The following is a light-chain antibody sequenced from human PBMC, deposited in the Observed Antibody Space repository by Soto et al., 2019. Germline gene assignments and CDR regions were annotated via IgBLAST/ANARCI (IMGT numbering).Light chain of an antibody. Sequence: QSALTQPASVSGSPGQSITISCTGTSSDVGGYNYVSWYQQHPGKAPKLMIYEVSNRPSGVSNRFSGSKSGNTASLTISGLQAEDEADYYCSSYTSSRANSVFGTGTQLTVL. CDR1: SSDVGGYNY. CDR2: EVS. CDR3: SSYTSSRANSV. J-gene: IGLJ7*01. V-gene: IGLV2-14*01.